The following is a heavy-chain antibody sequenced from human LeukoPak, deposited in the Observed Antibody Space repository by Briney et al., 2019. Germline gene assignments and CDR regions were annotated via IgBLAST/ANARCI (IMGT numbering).Heavy chain of an antibody. CDR1: GYTFTGYY. D-gene: IGHD4-17*01. J-gene: IGHJ4*02. CDR3: ARVSTVTRRETLLY. CDR2: INPNSGGT. V-gene: IGHV1-2*02. Sequence: GASVKVSCKASGYTFTGYYMHWVRQAPGRGLEWMGWINPNSGGTNYAQKFQGRVTMTRDTSISTAYMELSRLRSDDTAVYYCARVSTVTRRETLLYWGQGTLVTVSS.